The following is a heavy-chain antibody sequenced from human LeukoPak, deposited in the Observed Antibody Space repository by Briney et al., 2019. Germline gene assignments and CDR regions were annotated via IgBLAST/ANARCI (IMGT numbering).Heavy chain of an antibody. J-gene: IGHJ3*02. CDR2: INTDGSST. CDR1: GFTFSSYW. CDR3: ARGFSGSSPDFDI. D-gene: IGHD1-26*01. Sequence: GGSLRLSCAASGFTFSSYWMHWVRQAPGKGLVWVSRINTDGSSTSYADSVEGRFTISRDNAKNTLYLQMNSLRAEDTAVYYCARGFSGSSPDFDIWGQGTMVTVSS. V-gene: IGHV3-74*01.